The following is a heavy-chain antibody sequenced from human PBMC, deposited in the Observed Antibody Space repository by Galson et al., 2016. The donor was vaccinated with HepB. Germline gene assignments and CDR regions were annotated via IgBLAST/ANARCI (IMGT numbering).Heavy chain of an antibody. CDR2: IYHTGST. CDR3: ARDGPLSGSFPYDVFDI. V-gene: IGHV4-38-2*02. CDR1: GYSISSGYY. D-gene: IGHD1-26*01. J-gene: IGHJ3*02. Sequence: TLSLTCAVSGYSISSGYYWAWIRQPPGKGLEWIGNIYHTGSTYYNPSLKSRVTISVDTSKNQFSLNFTSVTAADTAVYYCARDGPLSGSFPYDVFDIWGQGTMVTVSS.